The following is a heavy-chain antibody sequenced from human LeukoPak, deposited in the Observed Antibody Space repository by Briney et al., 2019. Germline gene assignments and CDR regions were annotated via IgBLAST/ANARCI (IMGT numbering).Heavy chain of an antibody. D-gene: IGHD5-24*01. J-gene: IGHJ4*02. CDR3: AKDLSLEMATSTFDY. CDR1: GFTFSSYG. Sequence: PGGSLRLSCAASGFTFSSYGMHWVRQAPGKGLEWVAVISYDGSNKYYADSVKGRFTISRDNSKNTLYLQMNSLRAEDTAAYYCAKDLSLEMATSTFDYWGQGTLVTVSS. CDR2: ISYDGSNK. V-gene: IGHV3-30*18.